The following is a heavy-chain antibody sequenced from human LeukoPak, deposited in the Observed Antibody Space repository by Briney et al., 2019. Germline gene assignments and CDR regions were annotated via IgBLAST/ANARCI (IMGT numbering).Heavy chain of an antibody. D-gene: IGHD6-13*01. CDR3: ARDFSFLPQQLVTWFDP. Sequence: ASVKVSCKASGGTFSSYAISWVRQAPGQGLEWMGRIIPILGIANYAQKFQGRVTITADKSTSTAYMELSSLRSEDTAVYYCARDFSFLPQQLVTWFDPWGQGALVTVSS. V-gene: IGHV1-69*04. CDR1: GGTFSSYA. J-gene: IGHJ5*02. CDR2: IIPILGIA.